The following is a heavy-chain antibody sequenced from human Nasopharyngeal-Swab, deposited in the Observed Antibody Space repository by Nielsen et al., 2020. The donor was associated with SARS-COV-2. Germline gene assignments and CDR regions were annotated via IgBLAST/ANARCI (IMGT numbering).Heavy chain of an antibody. CDR3: ARAKQWLVLRWFDP. J-gene: IGHJ5*02. D-gene: IGHD6-19*01. CDR2: INHSGST. V-gene: IGHV4-34*01. Sequence: SETLSLTCAVYGGSFSGYYWSWNRQPPGKGLEWIGEINHSGSTNYNPSLKSRVTISVDTSKNQFSLKLCSVTAADTAVYYCARAKQWLVLRWFDPWGQGTLVTVSS. CDR1: GGSFSGYY.